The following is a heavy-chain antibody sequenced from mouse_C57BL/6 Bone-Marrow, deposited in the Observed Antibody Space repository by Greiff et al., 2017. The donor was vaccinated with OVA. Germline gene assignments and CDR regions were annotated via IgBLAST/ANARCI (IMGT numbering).Heavy chain of an antibody. D-gene: IGHD1-1*01. CDR2: IYPGSGST. Sequence: QVQLQQPGAELVKPGASVKMSCKASGYTFTSYWLTWVKQRPGQGLEWIGDIYPGSGSTNYNEKFKSKATLTVDTSSSTAYMQRSSMTSEDSAVYYCARDYGSSYWYFDVWGTGTTVTVSS. J-gene: IGHJ1*03. CDR1: GYTFTSYW. CDR3: ARDYGSSYWYFDV. V-gene: IGHV1-55*01.